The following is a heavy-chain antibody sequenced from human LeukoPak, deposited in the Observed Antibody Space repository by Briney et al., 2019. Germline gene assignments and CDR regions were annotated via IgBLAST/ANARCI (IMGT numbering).Heavy chain of an antibody. V-gene: IGHV4-59*08. J-gene: IGHJ4*02. Sequence: SETLSLTCTVSGASISSYYWSWIRQPPGKGLEWIAYIYDSGSTYYYPSLKSRVTTSVDTSKNQFSLMLSSVTAADTAVYFCARHGGGCSFDYWGQGTLVTVSS. D-gene: IGHD6-19*01. CDR3: ARHGGGCSFDY. CDR2: IYDSGST. CDR1: GASISSYY.